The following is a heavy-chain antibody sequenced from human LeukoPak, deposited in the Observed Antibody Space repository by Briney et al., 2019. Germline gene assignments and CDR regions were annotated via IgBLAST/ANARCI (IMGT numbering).Heavy chain of an antibody. CDR2: IIPIFGTA. V-gene: IGHV1-69*13. CDR1: GGTFSSHA. J-gene: IGHJ6*03. D-gene: IGHD6-13*01. CDR3: AAGYSSSWYRYYYYYYMDV. Sequence: SVKVSCKASGGTFSSHAISWVRQAPGQGLEWMGGIIPIFGTANYAQKFQGRVTITADESTSTAYMELSSLRSEDTAVYYCAAGYSSSWYRYYYYYYMDVWGKGTTVTVSS.